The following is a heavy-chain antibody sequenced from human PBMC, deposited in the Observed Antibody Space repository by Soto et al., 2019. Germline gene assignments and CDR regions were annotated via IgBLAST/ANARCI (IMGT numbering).Heavy chain of an antibody. V-gene: IGHV3-23*01. CDR2: ITATGDRT. CDR3: ATISGYCEN. D-gene: IGHD3-3*02. Sequence: EGSLRLSCADSGFRFSSYSMSWVRQTPGKGLEWVAAITATGDRTYYADSVTGRFTISRDNSKKTHYLQMTSLRAEDTAMYYFATISGYCENWGQGTPV. CDR1: GFRFSSYS. J-gene: IGHJ4*02.